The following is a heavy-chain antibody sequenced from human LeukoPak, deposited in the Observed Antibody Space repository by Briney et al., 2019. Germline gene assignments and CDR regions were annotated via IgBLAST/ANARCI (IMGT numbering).Heavy chain of an antibody. CDR1: GFIFSNYG. D-gene: IGHD2-15*01. CDR3: ARGLGYCSGGSCPNDY. Sequence: GGSLRLSCAASGFIFSNYGMSWVRQAPGKGLVWVSRINTDGSSTSYADSVKGRFTISRDNAKNTLYLQMNSLRAEDTAVYYCARGLGYCSGGSCPNDYWGQGTLVTVSS. J-gene: IGHJ4*02. V-gene: IGHV3-74*01. CDR2: INTDGSST.